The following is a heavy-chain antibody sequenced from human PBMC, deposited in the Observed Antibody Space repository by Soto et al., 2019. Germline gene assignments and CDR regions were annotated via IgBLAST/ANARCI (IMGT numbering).Heavy chain of an antibody. V-gene: IGHV4-30-4*01. CDR1: GGFISSGDYY. J-gene: IGHJ6*02. Sequence: SETLSLTCTVSGGFISSGDYYWSWIRQPPGKGLEWIGYIYFSVSTYYNPSLKSRVTISVDTSKNQFSLKLSSVTAADTAVYYCARDRRIRFLEWLPPAPGMNVWGQGTTVTVSS. CDR3: ARDRRIRFLEWLPPAPGMNV. CDR2: IYFSVST. D-gene: IGHD3-3*01.